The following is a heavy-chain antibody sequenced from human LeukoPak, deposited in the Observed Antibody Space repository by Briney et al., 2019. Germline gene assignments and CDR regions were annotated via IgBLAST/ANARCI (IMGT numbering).Heavy chain of an antibody. Sequence: PSETLSLTCAVSGGSISSSNWWSWIRQPPGKGLEWIGEIYHSGSTNYNPSLKSRVTISVDKSKTQFSLKLSSVTAADTAVYYCARVADAIFGVALHFDHWGQGTLVTVSS. J-gene: IGHJ4*02. CDR3: ARVADAIFGVALHFDH. CDR1: GGSISSSNW. V-gene: IGHV4-4*02. D-gene: IGHD3-3*01. CDR2: IYHSGST.